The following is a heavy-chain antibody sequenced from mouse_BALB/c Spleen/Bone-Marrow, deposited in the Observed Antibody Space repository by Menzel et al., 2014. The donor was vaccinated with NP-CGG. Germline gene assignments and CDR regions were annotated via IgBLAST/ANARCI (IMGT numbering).Heavy chain of an antibody. J-gene: IGHJ3*01. Sequence: EVHLVESGGGLVQPGGSRKLSCAASGFTFNNFGMRWVRQAPEKGLEWVAYISSGSNTIYYADTVKGRFTISRDNPKNTLFLQMTSLRSEDTAKYYCARGGSLPGGFAYWGQGTLVTVSA. D-gene: IGHD6-2*01. CDR1: GFTFNNFG. V-gene: IGHV5-17*02. CDR2: ISSGSNTI. CDR3: ARGGSLPGGFAY.